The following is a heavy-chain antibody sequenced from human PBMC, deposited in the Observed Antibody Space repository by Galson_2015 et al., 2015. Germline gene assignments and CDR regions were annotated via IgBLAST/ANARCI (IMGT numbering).Heavy chain of an antibody. D-gene: IGHD4-17*01. Sequence: SVKVSCKASGYTFTSYYMHWVRQAPGQGLEWMGIINPSGGSTSYAQKFQGRVTMTRDTSTSTVYMELSSLRSEDTAVYYCARDRYGDYEGYYFDYWGQGTLVTVSS. V-gene: IGHV1-46*01. CDR2: INPSGGST. CDR3: ARDRYGDYEGYYFDY. J-gene: IGHJ4*02. CDR1: GYTFTSYY.